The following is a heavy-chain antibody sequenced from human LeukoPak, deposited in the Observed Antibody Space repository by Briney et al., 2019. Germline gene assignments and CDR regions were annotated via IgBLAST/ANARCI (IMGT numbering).Heavy chain of an antibody. CDR2: ISSSSSTI. Sequence: GGSLRLSCAASGFTFSSYSMNWVRQAPGEGLEWVSYISSSSSTIYYADSVKGRFTISRDNAKNSLYLQMNSLRAEDTAVYYCARDGSYDFWSGYLPYYYYGMDVWGQGTTVTVSS. D-gene: IGHD3-3*01. J-gene: IGHJ6*02. V-gene: IGHV3-48*01. CDR1: GFTFSSYS. CDR3: ARDGSYDFWSGYLPYYYYGMDV.